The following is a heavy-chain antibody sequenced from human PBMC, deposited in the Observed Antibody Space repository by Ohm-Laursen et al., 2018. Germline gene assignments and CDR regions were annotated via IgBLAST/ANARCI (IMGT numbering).Heavy chain of an antibody. CDR2: IYNSGNT. Sequence: TLSLTCAVSGGSASSGSYYWSWIRQPPGKGLEWIGYIYNSGNTNYNPSLKSRVTISVDTSKNQVSLKLSSVTAADTAVYYCARGLRSGGYYFDYWGQGTLVTVSS. CDR1: GGSASSGSYY. CDR3: ARGLRSGGYYFDY. V-gene: IGHV4-61*01. J-gene: IGHJ4*02. D-gene: IGHD3-10*01.